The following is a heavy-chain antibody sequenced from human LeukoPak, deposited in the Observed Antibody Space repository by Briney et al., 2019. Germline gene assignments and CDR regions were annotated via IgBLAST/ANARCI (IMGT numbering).Heavy chain of an antibody. CDR1: GFTFDDYG. D-gene: IGHD6-13*01. CDR3: AREEYSSSWYGVGGAGDY. V-gene: IGHV3-20*04. J-gene: IGHJ4*02. Sequence: PGGSLRLSCAASGFTFDDYGMSWVRQAPGKGLEWVSGINWNGGSTGYADSVKGRFTISRDNAKNSLYLQMNSLRAEDTAVYYCAREEYSSSWYGVGGAGDYWGQGTLVTVSS. CDR2: INWNGGST.